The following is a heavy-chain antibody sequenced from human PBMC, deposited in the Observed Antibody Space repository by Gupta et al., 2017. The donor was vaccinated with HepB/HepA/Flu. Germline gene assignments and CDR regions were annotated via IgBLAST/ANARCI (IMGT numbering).Heavy chain of an antibody. Sequence: QVQLLESGGGVVQPGRSLRLSCAASGFTFSSYGFHWVRQAPGKGLEWVAVIWYDGSNKYYEDSVKGRFTISRDNSKNTLYLQMNSLRAEETAVYYCASPSPLNSLGMVYWGQGTLVTGSS. V-gene: IGHV3-33*01. CDR3: ASPSPLNSLGMVY. CDR2: IWYDGSNK. J-gene: IGHJ4*02. CDR1: GFTFSSYG. D-gene: IGHD2/OR15-2a*01.